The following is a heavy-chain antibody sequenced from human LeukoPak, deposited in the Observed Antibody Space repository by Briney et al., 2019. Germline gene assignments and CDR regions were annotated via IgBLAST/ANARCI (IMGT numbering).Heavy chain of an antibody. CDR1: GFTFSSYD. J-gene: IGHJ3*02. Sequence: PGGSLRLSCAASGFTFSSYDMHWVRQGTGKGLEWVSAIGTAGDTYYPGSVKGRFTTSRENAKNSLYLQMNSLRVGDTAVYYCAKSPTVDAAFDIWGQGTMVTVSS. CDR3: AKSPTVDAAFDI. CDR2: IGTAGDT. D-gene: IGHD4-23*01. V-gene: IGHV3-13*04.